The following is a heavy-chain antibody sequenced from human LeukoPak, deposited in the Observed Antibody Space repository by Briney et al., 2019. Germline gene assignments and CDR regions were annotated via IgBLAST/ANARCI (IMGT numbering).Heavy chain of an antibody. J-gene: IGHJ4*02. V-gene: IGHV3-30-3*01. CDR1: GFTFSSYA. D-gene: IGHD3-3*01. CDR3: ASPVTYGRFLELPGY. Sequence: PGRSLRLSCAASGFTFSSYAMHWVRQAPGKGLEWVAVISYDGSNKYYADSVKGRFTISRDNSKNTLYLQMNSLRAEDTAVYYWASPVTYGRFLELPGYWGQGTLVTVSS. CDR2: ISYDGSNK.